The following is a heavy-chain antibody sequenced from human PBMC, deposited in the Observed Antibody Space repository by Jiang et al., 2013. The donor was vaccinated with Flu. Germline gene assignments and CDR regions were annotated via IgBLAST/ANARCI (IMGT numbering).Heavy chain of an antibody. CDR3: GRHWAYRNGFDY. CDR1: GGSMSSSSYY. V-gene: IGHV4-39*01. CDR2: IFHSGST. Sequence: GSGLVKPSETLSLTCSVSGGSMSSSSYYWGWIRQPPGKGLEWIGNIFHSGSTYYNPSLKGRVTMSADTSKNHFSLMLSSVTAADTAVYYCGRHWAYRNGFDYWGQGTLVIVSS. D-gene: IGHD4-11*01. J-gene: IGHJ4*02.